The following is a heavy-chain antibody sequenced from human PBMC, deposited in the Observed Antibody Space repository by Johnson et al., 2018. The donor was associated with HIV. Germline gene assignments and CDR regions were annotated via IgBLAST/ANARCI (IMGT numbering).Heavy chain of an antibody. Sequence: EVQLVESGGGVVRPGGSLRLSCTASGFTVSSNYMSWVRQAPGKGLEWVSGIDTAGSTYDADSVKGRCTISRDISKNTLYLQMNSLRAEDTAIYYCARGRGWWLQLGGAFDIWGQGTMVTVSS. J-gene: IGHJ3*02. CDR2: IDTAGST. V-gene: IGHV3-66*01. CDR3: ARGRGWWLQLGGAFDI. CDR1: GFTVSSNY. D-gene: IGHD5-24*01.